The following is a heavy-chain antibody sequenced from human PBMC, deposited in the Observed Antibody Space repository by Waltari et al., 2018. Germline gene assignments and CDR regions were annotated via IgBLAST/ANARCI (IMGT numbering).Heavy chain of an antibody. CDR2: IGGMGSSI. CDR1: GFTFSSYA. Sequence: EVQVLESGGGLVQPGGSLRLSCAASGFTFSSYAMTWVRQTPGKGLEWVSTIGGMGSSIYYANSVKGRFTISRDNSKNTLYLQMNSLRAEDTAIYYCAKDRPGNYDTSGPPGANWFDPWGQGTLVTVSS. J-gene: IGHJ5*02. V-gene: IGHV3-23*01. D-gene: IGHD3-22*01. CDR3: AKDRPGNYDTSGPPGANWFDP.